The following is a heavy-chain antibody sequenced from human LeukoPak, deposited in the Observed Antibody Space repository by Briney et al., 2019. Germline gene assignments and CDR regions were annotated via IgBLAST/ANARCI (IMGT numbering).Heavy chain of an antibody. J-gene: IGHJ4*02. CDR2: IYPGDSDT. Sequence: GESLKISCKASGYSFTNYWIGWVRQMPGKGLEWMGIIYPGDSDTRYSPSFQGQVTISADKSISTAYLQWSSLKASDTAMYYCARIYDRSGYYYIFFDYWGQGTRVTVSS. CDR1: GYSFTNYW. D-gene: IGHD3-22*01. V-gene: IGHV5-51*01. CDR3: ARIYDRSGYYYIFFDY.